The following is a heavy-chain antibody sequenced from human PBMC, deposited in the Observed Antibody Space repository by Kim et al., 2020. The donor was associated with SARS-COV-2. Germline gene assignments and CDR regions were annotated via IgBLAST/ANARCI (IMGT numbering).Heavy chain of an antibody. CDR3: ASSRPWGAEVDY. CDR2: ISSSSSTI. D-gene: IGHD3-16*01. Sequence: GGSLRLSCAASGFTFSSYSMNWVRQAPGKGLEWVSYISSSSSTIYYADSVKGRFTISRDNVKNSLYLQMNSLRDEDTALYYCASSRPWGAEVDYWGQGTLVTVSS. J-gene: IGHJ4*02. V-gene: IGHV3-48*02. CDR1: GFTFSSYS.